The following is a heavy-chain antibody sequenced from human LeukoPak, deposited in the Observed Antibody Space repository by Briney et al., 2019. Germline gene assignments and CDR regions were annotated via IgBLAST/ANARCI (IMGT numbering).Heavy chain of an antibody. CDR2: FYYSRTT. CDR3: VRGAGWYDY. D-gene: IGHD6-19*01. V-gene: IGHV4-59*13. Sequence: SEPLSLTCTAPGGAIRNYYWSWIRQPPGKGLEWMGYFYYSRTTKYNPSPNNRSTISLHTSKNPFSPSRSSVTAADTAVYYCVRGAGWYDYWGQGTLVTVSS. J-gene: IGHJ4*02. CDR1: GGAIRNYY.